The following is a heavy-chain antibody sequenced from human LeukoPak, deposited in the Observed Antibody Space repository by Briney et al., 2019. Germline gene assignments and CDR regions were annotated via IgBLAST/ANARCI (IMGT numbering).Heavy chain of an antibody. CDR2: ISSSRSTI. V-gene: IGHV3-48*01. Sequence: GGPLRLSCAASGFTFSSYSMNWVRQAPGKGLEWFPYISSSRSTIHYADSVKGRFTISKDNAKNSLYLQMNSLRAEETAVYYCARSLYDYLWGSYLEIWGQGILVIVSS. CDR1: GFTFSSYS. J-gene: IGHJ4*02. D-gene: IGHD3-16*01. CDR3: ARSLYDYLWGSYLEI.